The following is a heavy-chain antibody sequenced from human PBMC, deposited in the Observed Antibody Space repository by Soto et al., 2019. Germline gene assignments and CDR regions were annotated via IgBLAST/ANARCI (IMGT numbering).Heavy chain of an antibody. V-gene: IGHV4-61*01. D-gene: IGHD3-3*01. J-gene: IGHJ4*02. CDR2: LYYSGST. CDR1: GGSVSSGSYY. Sequence: SETLSLTCTVSGGSVSSGSYYWSWIRQPPGKGLEYIGYLYYSGSTNYDPSLKSRVTISVDTPKNQFSLKLTSVTAADTAIYYCARGQAFWTGYYRMPYYFDYWGQGTLVTVSS. CDR3: ARGQAFWTGYYRMPYYFDY.